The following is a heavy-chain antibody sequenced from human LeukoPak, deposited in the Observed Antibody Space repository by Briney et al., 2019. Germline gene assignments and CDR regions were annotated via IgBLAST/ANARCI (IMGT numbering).Heavy chain of an antibody. CDR3: AKDRLTMPD. CDR1: GFTFRSYG. D-gene: IGHD2/OR15-2a*01. J-gene: IGHJ4*02. CDR2: ISSSGGST. V-gene: IGHV3-23*01. Sequence: QAGGSLRLSRVASGFTFRSYGVSWVRQAPGKGLEWVSAISSSGGSTYYADSVKGRFTISRDNSKNTLSLQMNNLRAEDTAVYYCAKDRLTMPDWGQGTLVTVSS.